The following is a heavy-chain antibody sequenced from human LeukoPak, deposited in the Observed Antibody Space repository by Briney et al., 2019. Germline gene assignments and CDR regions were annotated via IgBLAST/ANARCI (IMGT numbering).Heavy chain of an antibody. CDR1: GYTFTGYY. CDR2: INPDSGGT. D-gene: IGHD1-1*01. J-gene: IGHJ5*02. CDR3: ARGSSVRDWFDP. V-gene: IGHV1-2*02. Sequence: ASVKVSCKASGYTFTGYYMNWVRQAPGQGLEWMGWINPDSGGTNYPQKFQGGVTMTRDTSISTAYMELSRLRSDDTAVYYCARGSSVRDWFDPWGQGTLVTVSS.